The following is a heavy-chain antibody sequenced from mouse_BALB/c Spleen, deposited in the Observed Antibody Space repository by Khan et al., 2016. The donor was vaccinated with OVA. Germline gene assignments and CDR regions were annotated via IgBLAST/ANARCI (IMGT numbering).Heavy chain of an antibody. CDR2: ISYSGNT. CDR1: GYSITSDYA. Sequence: EVQLVESGPGLVKPSQSLSLTCTVTGYSITSDYAWNWIRQFPGNKLEWMGYISYSGNTNYNPSLKSRISITRDTSKNQFFLQLNFVTIEDTATNYCARIQGGDFDYWGQGTTLTVSS. J-gene: IGHJ2*01. D-gene: IGHD3-2*02. CDR3: ARIQGGDFDY. V-gene: IGHV3-2*02.